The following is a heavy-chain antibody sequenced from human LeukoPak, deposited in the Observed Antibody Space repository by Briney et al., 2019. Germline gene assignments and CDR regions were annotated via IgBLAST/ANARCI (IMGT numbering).Heavy chain of an antibody. D-gene: IGHD2-15*01. Sequence: GGSLRLSCAASGFTFSSYSMNWVRQAPGKGLEWVSSISGSSSYIYYADSVKGRFTISRDNAKNSMYLKMNSVRADDTAVYYCARGYCSGGSCYPEYFQHWGQGTLVTVSS. CDR2: ISGSSSYI. CDR1: GFTFSSYS. V-gene: IGHV3-21*01. J-gene: IGHJ1*01. CDR3: ARGYCSGGSCYPEYFQH.